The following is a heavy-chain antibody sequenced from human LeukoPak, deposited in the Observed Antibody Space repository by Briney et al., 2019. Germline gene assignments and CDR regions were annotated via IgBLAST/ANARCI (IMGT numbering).Heavy chain of an antibody. CDR1: GFTFSDCY. CDR2: ISSSGSTI. J-gene: IGHJ4*02. Sequence: PGGSLRLSCAASGFTFSDCYMSWIRQAPGKGLEWVSYISSSGSTIYYADSVKGRFTISRDNSKNTLYLQMNSLRTEDAAVYYCAKDTKDSSGYYPKYWGQGTLVTVSS. D-gene: IGHD3-22*01. V-gene: IGHV3-11*04. CDR3: AKDTKDSSGYYPKY.